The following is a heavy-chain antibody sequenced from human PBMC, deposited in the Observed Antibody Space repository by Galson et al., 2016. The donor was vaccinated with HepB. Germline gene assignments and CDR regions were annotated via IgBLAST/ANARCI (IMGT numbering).Heavy chain of an antibody. CDR1: GDSISSSRTY. CDR3: TRGRGVIITYAFDI. CDR2: MFYSGST. J-gene: IGHJ3*02. D-gene: IGHD3-10*01. Sequence: LSLTCTVSGDSISSSRTYWGWIRQPPGKGLEWIGSMFYSGSTYYNLSLKSRITMSVDTSKNQFSLKLTSVTAADTAVYYCTRGRGVIITYAFDIWGQGTMVTVSS. V-gene: IGHV4-39*01.